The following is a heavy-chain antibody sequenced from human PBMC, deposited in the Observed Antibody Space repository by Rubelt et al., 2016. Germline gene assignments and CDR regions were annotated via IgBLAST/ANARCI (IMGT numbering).Heavy chain of an antibody. CDR1: GGSFSGYY. CDR3: ARGGVFATVKLYYYYGMDV. J-gene: IGHJ6*02. V-gene: IGHV4-34*01. D-gene: IGHD4-11*01. CDR2: INHSGST. Sequence: QVQLQQWGAGLLKPSETLSLTCAVYGGSFSGYYWSWIRQPPGKGLEWIGEINHSGSTNYNPSPKGWVTIYVDTSKNQLSRKLGCWTAADTAVYYCARGGVFATVKLYYYYGMDVWGQGTTVTVSS.